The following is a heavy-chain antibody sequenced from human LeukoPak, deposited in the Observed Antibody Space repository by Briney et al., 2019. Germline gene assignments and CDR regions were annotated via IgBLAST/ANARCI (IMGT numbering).Heavy chain of an antibody. Sequence: ASVRLSCKVSGSTLSDLSIHWVRQAPGKGLEYVGGSDPEDGEAFHAQNFQGRLIMTEDTSIDTAYMELSSLRSEDTAIYYCVTDRARLSRYFDVWGRG. CDR1: GSTLSDLS. CDR2: SDPEDGEA. J-gene: IGHJ2*01. D-gene: IGHD2-21*02. CDR3: VTDRARLSRYFDV. V-gene: IGHV1-24*01.